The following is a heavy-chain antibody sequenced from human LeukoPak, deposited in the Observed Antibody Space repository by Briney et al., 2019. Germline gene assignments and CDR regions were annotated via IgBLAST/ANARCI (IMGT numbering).Heavy chain of an antibody. V-gene: IGHV4-59*01. CDR2: VYYGGST. J-gene: IGHJ4*02. Sequence: PSETLSLTCAVSGASINDFYWTWIRQPPGKGLEWIGYVYYGGSTNYNPSLKSRVSMSVDTSKNQFSLTLTSVTVADTAFYYCARGGIRGYSAFDNLDFWGLGTHVTVSS. CDR1: GASINDFY. D-gene: IGHD5-12*01. CDR3: ARGGIRGYSAFDNLDF.